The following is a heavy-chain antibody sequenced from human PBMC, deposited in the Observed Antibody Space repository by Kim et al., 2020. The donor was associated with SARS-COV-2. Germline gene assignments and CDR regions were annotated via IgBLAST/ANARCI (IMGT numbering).Heavy chain of an antibody. V-gene: IGHV3-33*01. CDR1: GFTFSSYG. Sequence: GGSLRLSCAASGFTFSSYGMHWVRQAPGKGLEWVAVIWYDGSNKYYADSVKGRFTISRDNSKNTLYLQMNSLRAEDTAVYYCAREDLITGRHGMDVWGQGTTVTVSS. CDR3: AREDLITGRHGMDV. J-gene: IGHJ6*02. CDR2: IWYDGSNK. D-gene: IGHD1-20*01.